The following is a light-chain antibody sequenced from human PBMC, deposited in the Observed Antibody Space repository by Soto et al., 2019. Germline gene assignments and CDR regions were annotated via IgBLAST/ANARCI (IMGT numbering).Light chain of an antibody. CDR2: AAS. J-gene: IGKJ1*01. CDR1: QGIRND. V-gene: IGKV1-6*01. CDR3: LQDYNYPWT. Sequence: AIQMTQSPSSLSASVGDRVTITCRASQGIRNDLGWYQQKPGKAPKLLIYAASSLQSGVPSRFSGSGSGTDFTPTIISLQPEDFATYYCLQDYNYPWTFGQGTKVEIK.